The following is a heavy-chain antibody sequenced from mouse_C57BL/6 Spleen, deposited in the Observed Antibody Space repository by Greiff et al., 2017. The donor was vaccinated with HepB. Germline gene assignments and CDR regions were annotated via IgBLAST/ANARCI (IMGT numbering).Heavy chain of an antibody. CDR3: ARPTTVVAHWYFDV. V-gene: IGHV3-6*01. CDR2: ISYDGSN. Sequence: DVQLQESGPGLVKPSQSLSLTCSVTGYSITSGYYWNWIRQFPGKKLEWMGYISYDGSNNYNPSLKNRISITRDTSKNQFFLKLNSVTTEDTATYYCARPTTVVAHWYFDVWGTGTTVTVSS. D-gene: IGHD1-1*01. J-gene: IGHJ1*03. CDR1: GYSITSGYY.